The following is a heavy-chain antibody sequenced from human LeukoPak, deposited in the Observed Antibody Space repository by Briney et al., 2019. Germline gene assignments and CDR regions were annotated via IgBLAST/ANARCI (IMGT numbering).Heavy chain of an antibody. CDR1: GFTFSSYA. CDR2: ISYDGSNK. Sequence: GGSLRLSCAASGFTFSSYAMHWVRQAPGKGLEWVAVISYDGSNKYYADSVKGRFTISRDNSKNTLYLQMNSLRAEDTAVYYCARSGYGSGSYEGCWGQGTLVTVSS. J-gene: IGHJ4*02. D-gene: IGHD3-10*01. V-gene: IGHV3-30-3*01. CDR3: ARSGYGSGSYEGC.